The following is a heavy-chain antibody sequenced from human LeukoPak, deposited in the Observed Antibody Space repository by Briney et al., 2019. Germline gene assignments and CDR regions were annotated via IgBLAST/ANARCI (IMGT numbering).Heavy chain of an antibody. V-gene: IGHV4-38-2*02. CDR3: ARGDILSREDAFDI. CDR1: GYSITSAYY. Sequence: SETLSLTCTVSGYSITSAYYWGWIRPPPGKGLEWIGSFFLKGSTYYNPSLKSRVTISVDTSKNQFSLKLSSVTAADTAVYYCARGDILSREDAFDIWGQGTMVTVSS. CDR2: FFLKGST. D-gene: IGHD3-9*01. J-gene: IGHJ3*02.